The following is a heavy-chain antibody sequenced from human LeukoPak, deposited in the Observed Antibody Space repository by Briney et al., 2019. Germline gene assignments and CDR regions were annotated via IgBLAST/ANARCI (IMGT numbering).Heavy chain of an antibody. CDR1: GYTLTGYY. CDR3: ARDLYGVNAFDI. CDR2: INPNSGGT. J-gene: IGHJ3*02. D-gene: IGHD4-17*01. Sequence: ASVKVSCKASGYTLTGYYMHWVRQAPGQGLEWMGWINPNSGGTNYAQKFQGRVTMTRDTSISTAYMELSRLRSDNTAVYYCARDLYGVNAFDIWGQGTMVTVSS. V-gene: IGHV1-2*02.